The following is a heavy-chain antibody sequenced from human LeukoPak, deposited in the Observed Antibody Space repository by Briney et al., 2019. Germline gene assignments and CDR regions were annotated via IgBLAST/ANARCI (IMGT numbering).Heavy chain of an antibody. Sequence: GGSLRLSCAASGFTFSSYEMNWVRQAPGKGLEWVSYISSSGSTIYYADSVKGRFTISRDNAKNSLYLQMNSLRAEDTAVYYCARDEDYYDRRPGLDYWGQGTLVTVSS. D-gene: IGHD3-22*01. V-gene: IGHV3-48*03. J-gene: IGHJ4*02. CDR1: GFTFSSYE. CDR3: ARDEDYYDRRPGLDY. CDR2: ISSSGSTI.